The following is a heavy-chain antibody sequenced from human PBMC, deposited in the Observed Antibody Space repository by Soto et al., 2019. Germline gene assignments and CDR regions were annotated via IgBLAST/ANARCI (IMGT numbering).Heavy chain of an antibody. CDR1: GGTFSSYA. J-gene: IGHJ6*02. V-gene: IGHV1-69*13. CDR3: ASKGTTKEGYYYYGMDV. D-gene: IGHD4-17*01. CDR2: IIPIFGTA. Sequence: SVKVSCKASGGTFSSYAISWVRQAPGQGLEWMGGIIPIFGTANYAQKFQGRVTITADESTSTAYMELSSLRSEDTAVYYCASKGTTKEGYYYYGMDVWGQGTTVTVS.